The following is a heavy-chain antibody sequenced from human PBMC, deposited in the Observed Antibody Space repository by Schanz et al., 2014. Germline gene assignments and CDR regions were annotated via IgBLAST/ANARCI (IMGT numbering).Heavy chain of an antibody. D-gene: IGHD3-22*01. CDR2: ISSSGSYI. J-gene: IGHJ4*02. CDR1: GFTFSSYA. V-gene: IGHV3-21*02. Sequence: VQLVESGGGVVQFGRSLRLSCAASGFTFSSYAMSWVRQAPGKGLEWVSSISSSGSYIHYADSVKGRFTISRDNAKNTLYLQMNSLRAEDTAVYYCAKDPSHGDYDYYFDYWGQGTLVTVSS. CDR3: AKDPSHGDYDYYFDY.